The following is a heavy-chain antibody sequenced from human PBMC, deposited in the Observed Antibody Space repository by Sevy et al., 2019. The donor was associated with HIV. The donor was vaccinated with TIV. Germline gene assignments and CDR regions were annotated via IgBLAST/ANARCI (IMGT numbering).Heavy chain of an antibody. D-gene: IGHD3-10*01. V-gene: IGHV3-30-3*01. CDR2: ISYDGSNK. CDR1: GFTFSSYA. Sequence: GGFLRLSCAASGFTFSSYAMHWVRQAPGKGLEWVAVISYDGSNKYYADSVKGRFTISRDNSKNTLYLQMNSLRAEDTAVYYCSRGFGVRDYFDYWGQGTLVTVSS. J-gene: IGHJ4*02. CDR3: SRGFGVRDYFDY.